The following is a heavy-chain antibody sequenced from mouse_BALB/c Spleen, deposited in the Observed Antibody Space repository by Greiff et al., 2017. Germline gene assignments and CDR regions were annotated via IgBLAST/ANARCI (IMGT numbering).Heavy chain of an antibody. Sequence: EVQRVESGPGLVKPSQSLSLTCTVTGYSITSDYAWNWLRQFPGNKLEWMGYISYSGSTSYNPSLKSRISITRDTSKNQFFLQWNSVTTEDTATYYCARGDFDYWGQGTTLTVSS. CDR2: ISYSGST. CDR3: ARGDFDY. V-gene: IGHV3-2*02. J-gene: IGHJ2*01. CDR1: GYSITSDYA.